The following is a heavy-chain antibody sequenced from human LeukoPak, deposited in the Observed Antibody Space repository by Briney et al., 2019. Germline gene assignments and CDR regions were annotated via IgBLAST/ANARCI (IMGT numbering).Heavy chain of an antibody. J-gene: IGHJ5*02. CDR1: GYTFTGYY. V-gene: IGHV1-46*01. D-gene: IGHD3-22*01. CDR3: AREGESYYYDSSAYYDWFDP. CDR2: INPSGGTT. Sequence: ASVKVSCKASGYTFTGYYMHWVRQAPGQRLEWMGVINPSGGTTSYAQTFQGRVTITRNTSTSTVYMELSRLRSEDTAVYYCAREGESYYYDSSAYYDWFDPWGQGTMVTVSS.